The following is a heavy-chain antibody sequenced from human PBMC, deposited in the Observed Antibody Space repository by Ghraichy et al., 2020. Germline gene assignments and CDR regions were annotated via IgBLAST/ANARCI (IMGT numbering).Heavy chain of an antibody. V-gene: IGHV4-39*01. Sequence: SETLSLTCTVSGGSISSSDYYWVWIRQPPGKGLESIGSVYLSGSAFYNTSLRSRVTISVDTSKNQFSLKVNSVTAADTAVYYCARQGVRGLSRWFDPWGQGTLVTVSS. D-gene: IGHD3-10*01. J-gene: IGHJ5*02. CDR1: GGSISSSDYY. CDR2: VYLSGSA. CDR3: ARQGVRGLSRWFDP.